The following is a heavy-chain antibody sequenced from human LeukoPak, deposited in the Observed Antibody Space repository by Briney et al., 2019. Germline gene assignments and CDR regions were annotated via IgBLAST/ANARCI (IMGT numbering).Heavy chain of an antibody. J-gene: IGHJ4*02. CDR2: IYYSGST. CDR1: GGSISSSNYY. V-gene: IGHV4-31*03. Sequence: SETLSLTCTVSGGSISSSNYYWGWIRQHPGKGLGWIGYIYYSGSTYYNPSLKSRVTISVDTSKNQFSLKLSSVTAADTAVYYCARRAQYCSGGSCYSYFDYWGQGTLVTVSS. CDR3: ARRAQYCSGGSCYSYFDY. D-gene: IGHD2-15*01.